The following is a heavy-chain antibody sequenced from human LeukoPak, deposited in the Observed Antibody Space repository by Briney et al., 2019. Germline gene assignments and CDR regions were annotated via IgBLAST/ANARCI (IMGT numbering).Heavy chain of an antibody. CDR3: AREARGSGNYHYDY. D-gene: IGHD3-10*01. CDR2: INPNSGGT. V-gene: IGHV1-2*06. Sequence: ASVKVPCKASGYTFTSFGISWVRQAPGQGLEWMGRINPNSGGTNYAQKFQGRVTMTRDTSISTAYMDLSRLRSDDTAVYYCAREARGSGNYHYDYWGQGTLVTVSS. CDR1: GYTFTSFG. J-gene: IGHJ4*02.